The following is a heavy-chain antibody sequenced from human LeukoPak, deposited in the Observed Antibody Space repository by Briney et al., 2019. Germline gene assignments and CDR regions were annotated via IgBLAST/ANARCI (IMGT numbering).Heavy chain of an antibody. CDR1: GYTFTSYY. D-gene: IGHD2-2*01. CDR3: ARDGKGPDVSAPGNWFDP. Sequence: GASVKVSCKASGYTFTSYYMHWVRQAPGQGLEWMGIINPSGGSTSYAQKFQGRVTMTRDTSTSTVYMELSSLRSEDTAVYYCARDGKGPDVSAPGNWFDPWGQGTLVTVSS. V-gene: IGHV1-46*01. J-gene: IGHJ5*02. CDR2: INPSGGST.